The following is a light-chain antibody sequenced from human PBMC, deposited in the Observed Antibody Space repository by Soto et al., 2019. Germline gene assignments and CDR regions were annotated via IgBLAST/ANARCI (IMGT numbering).Light chain of an antibody. CDR1: RSDVGCYEY. CDR2: DVN. Sequence: QSALTQPASVSGSPGQSIAISCSGTRSDVGCYEYVSWYQQHPAKDPKLLIYDVNNRPSGVAPRFSGSKSGNTASLTISGRQAEEDDFYYCCSSSSSSTSVLFGAGTKLTVL. CDR3: CSSSSSSTSVL. J-gene: IGLJ2*01. V-gene: IGLV2-14*03.